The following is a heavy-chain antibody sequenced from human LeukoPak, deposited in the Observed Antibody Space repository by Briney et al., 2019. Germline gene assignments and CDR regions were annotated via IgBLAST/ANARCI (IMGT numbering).Heavy chain of an antibody. CDR2: IYSGGST. D-gene: IGHD3-22*01. J-gene: IGHJ4*02. V-gene: IGHV3-66*01. CDR3: ARVIASSGYIDY. Sequence: GSLSLSCAASGFTVSSNYMSWVRQAPGKGLEWVSVIYSGGSTYYADSVKGRFTISRDNSKNTLYLQMNSLRAEDTAVYYCARVIASSGYIDYWGQGTLVTVSS. CDR1: GFTVSSNY.